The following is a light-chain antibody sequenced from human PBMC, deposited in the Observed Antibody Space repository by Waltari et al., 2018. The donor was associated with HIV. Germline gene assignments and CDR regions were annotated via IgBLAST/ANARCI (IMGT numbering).Light chain of an antibody. CDR2: WAS. CDR1: LSVLKTSGYRNS. Sequence: DIVMTQSPDSLVVSLGERAPINCNSSLSVLKTSGYRNSLAWYQQKPGQSPKLLIYWASNRESGVPDRFSGSESGTDFTLTISNQQAEDVAVYDCQQYHSLPDTFGEGTKLEIK. J-gene: IGKJ2*01. V-gene: IGKV4-1*01. CDR3: QQYHSLPDT.